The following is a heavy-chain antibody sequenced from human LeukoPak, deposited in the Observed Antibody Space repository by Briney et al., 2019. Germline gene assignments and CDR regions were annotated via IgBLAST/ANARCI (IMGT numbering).Heavy chain of an antibody. J-gene: IGHJ4*02. V-gene: IGHV1-2*06. Sequence: ASVKVSCKASGGTFSSYAISWVRQAPGQGLEWMGRINPNSGGTNYAQKFQGRVTMTRDTSISTAYMELSRLRSDDTAVYYCARDLRTVVTMEDYWGQGTLVTVSS. CDR2: INPNSGGT. CDR3: ARDLRTVVTMEDY. CDR1: GGTFSSYA. D-gene: IGHD4-23*01.